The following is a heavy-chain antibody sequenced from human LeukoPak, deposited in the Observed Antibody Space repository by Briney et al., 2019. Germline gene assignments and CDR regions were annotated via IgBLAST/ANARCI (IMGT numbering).Heavy chain of an antibody. CDR3: ARDWDSSTHLSNYYYYYGMDV. D-gene: IGHD6-13*01. CDR1: VFPFSSYG. V-gene: IGHV3-33*08. CDR2: IWYDGSNK. Sequence: GGSLRLSCATSVFPFSSYGMHWVRQAPGKGLERVAVIWYDGSNKYYADSVKGRFTISRDNSKNTLYLQMNSLRAEDTAVYYCARDWDSSTHLSNYYYYYGMDVWGQGTTVTVSS. J-gene: IGHJ6*02.